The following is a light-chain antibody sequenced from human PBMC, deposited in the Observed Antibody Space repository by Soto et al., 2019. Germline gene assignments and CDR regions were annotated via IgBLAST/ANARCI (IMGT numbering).Light chain of an antibody. V-gene: IGKV3-20*01. CDR2: GAS. CDR3: QQYGSSPRT. CDR1: QSVSSSY. J-gene: IGKJ1*01. Sequence: EIVLTQSPGTLSLSPGERATLSCRASQSVSSSYLAWYQQKPGQAPRLLIYGASSRATGIPDRFSGSGSATDFTLTISRLEPEDFAVYYCQQYGSSPRTFGQGTRVKIK.